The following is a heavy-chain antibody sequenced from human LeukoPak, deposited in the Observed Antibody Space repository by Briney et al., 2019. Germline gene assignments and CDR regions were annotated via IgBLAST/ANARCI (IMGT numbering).Heavy chain of an antibody. J-gene: IGHJ3*02. V-gene: IGHV3-74*01. CDR3: AREGAIPVDGFDM. CDR1: GLSFGSHW. CDR2: INSDGSSK. Sequence: GGSLRLSCAASGLSFGSHWMHWVRQPPGKGLVWVSRINSDGSSKSYADSVKGRFTISRDNAKNTLYLQMNSLRAEDTAVYYCAREGAIPVDGFDMWGQGTMVTVSS. D-gene: IGHD2-21*01.